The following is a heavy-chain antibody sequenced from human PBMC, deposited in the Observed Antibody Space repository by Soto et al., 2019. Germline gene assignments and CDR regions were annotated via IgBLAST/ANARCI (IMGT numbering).Heavy chain of an antibody. J-gene: IGHJ3*02. CDR3: SRGKCELPLNRPDAFEI. D-gene: IGHD1-26*01. V-gene: IGHV1-69*01. CDR2: IAPMFDTT. Sequence: QVQLVQSAAEATYPGSSVKVSCRASEGTFSNYGISWERQAPGQGLESMGGIAPMFDTTSYAQKFQVRVSITADDSTDTVYMELSRLTPGDTAVYKFSRGKCELPLNRPDAFEIWGQGTIVTISS. CDR1: EGTFSNYG.